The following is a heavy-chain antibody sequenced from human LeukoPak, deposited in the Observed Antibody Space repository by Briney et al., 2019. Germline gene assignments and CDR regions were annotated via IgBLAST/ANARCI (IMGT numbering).Heavy chain of an antibody. Sequence: GGSLRLSCAASGFTFSGSAMHWVRQASGKGLEWVGRIRSKANSYATAYAASVKGRFTISRDDSKNPAYLQMNSLKTEDTAVYHCTRHGLWYDSSGYYLDYFDYWGQGTLVTVSS. D-gene: IGHD3-22*01. CDR3: TRHGLWYDSSGYYLDYFDY. CDR1: GFTFSGSA. J-gene: IGHJ4*02. CDR2: IRSKANSYAT. V-gene: IGHV3-73*01.